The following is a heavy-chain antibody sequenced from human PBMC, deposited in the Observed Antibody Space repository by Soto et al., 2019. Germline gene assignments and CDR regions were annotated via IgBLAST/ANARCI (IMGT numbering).Heavy chain of an antibody. CDR1: GFTFSSYA. Sequence: QVQLVESGGGVVQPGRSLRLSCAASGFTFSSYAMYWVRQAPGKGLECVAIISYDGSNKYYADSVKGRFTISRDNSKNTLYLEMNSLSAEDTAVYSCARPSTAMAYYYFSYAMDVWGQGTMVTVSS. J-gene: IGHJ6*02. V-gene: IGHV3-30-3*01. CDR2: ISYDGSNK. D-gene: IGHD5-18*01. CDR3: ARPSTAMAYYYFSYAMDV.